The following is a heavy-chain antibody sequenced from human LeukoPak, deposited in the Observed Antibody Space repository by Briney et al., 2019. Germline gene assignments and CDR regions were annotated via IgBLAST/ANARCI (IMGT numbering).Heavy chain of an antibody. CDR1: GFTFSSYW. J-gene: IGHJ4*02. V-gene: IGHV3-74*01. CDR3: AREYSSGWYDY. CDR2: INTDGGRT. Sequence: GGSLRFSCAASGFTFSSYWMHWVRQAPGKGLVWVSRINTDGGRTNYADSVKGRFTISRDNAKNTLYLQMNSLRAEDTAVYYCAREYSSGWYDYWGQGTLVTVPS. D-gene: IGHD6-19*01.